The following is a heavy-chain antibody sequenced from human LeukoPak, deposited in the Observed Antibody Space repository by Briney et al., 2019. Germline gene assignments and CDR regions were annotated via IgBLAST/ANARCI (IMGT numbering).Heavy chain of an antibody. CDR2: ISTGSSTT. Sequence: GGSLRLSCAASGFTFSDYWMSWVRQAPGKGLEWVSYISTGSSTTYYADSVKGRFTISRDNVENSLYLQMNSLGDEDTAVYYCARVAAGYSVNYFDYWGQGTLVTVSS. V-gene: IGHV3-48*02. D-gene: IGHD4-23*01. J-gene: IGHJ4*02. CDR1: GFTFSDYW. CDR3: ARVAAGYSVNYFDY.